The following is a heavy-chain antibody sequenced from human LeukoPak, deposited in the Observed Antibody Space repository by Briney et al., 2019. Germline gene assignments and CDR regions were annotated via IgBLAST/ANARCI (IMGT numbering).Heavy chain of an antibody. J-gene: IGHJ3*02. CDR3: ARDLKYCSGGSCYLAFAFDI. D-gene: IGHD2-15*01. CDR1: GGSISSGDYY. Sequence: SETLSLTCTVSGGSISSGDYYWSWIRQPPGKGLEGIGYIYYSGSTNYNPSLKSRVTMSVDTSKNQFSLKLSSVTAADTAVYYCARDLKYCSGGSCYLAFAFDIWGQGTMVTVSS. CDR2: IYYSGST. V-gene: IGHV4-61*08.